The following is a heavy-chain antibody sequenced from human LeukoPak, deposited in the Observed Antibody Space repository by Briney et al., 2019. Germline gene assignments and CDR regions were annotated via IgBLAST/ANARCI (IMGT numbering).Heavy chain of an antibody. Sequence: SETLSLTCTVSGGSISSYYWSWIRQPPGKGLEWIGYIYYSGSTNYNPSLKSRVTISVDTSKNQFSLKLSSVTAADTAVYYCARGVSSSWYGTDYWGQGTLVTVSS. CDR1: GGSISSYY. CDR3: ARGVSSSWYGTDY. V-gene: IGHV4-59*01. CDR2: IYYSGST. J-gene: IGHJ4*02. D-gene: IGHD6-13*01.